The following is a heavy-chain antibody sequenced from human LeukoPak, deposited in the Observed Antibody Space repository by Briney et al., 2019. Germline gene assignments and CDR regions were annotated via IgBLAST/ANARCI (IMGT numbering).Heavy chain of an antibody. CDR3: ARAGGYYDSSGYYVY. CDR2: IYHSGST. CDR1: GGSISSGGYS. J-gene: IGHJ4*02. V-gene: IGHV4-30-2*01. Sequence: SQTLSLTCAVSGGSISSGGYSWSWIRQPPGKGLEWIGYIYHSGSTYYNPSLKSRVTISVDRSKNQFSLKLSSVTAADTAVYYCARAGGYYDSSGYYVYWGQGTLVTVSS. D-gene: IGHD3-22*01.